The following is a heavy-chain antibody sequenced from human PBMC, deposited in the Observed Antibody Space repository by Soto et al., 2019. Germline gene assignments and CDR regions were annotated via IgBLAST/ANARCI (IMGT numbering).Heavy chain of an antibody. V-gene: IGHV3-30*03. CDR2: ILHDGSNK. CDR3: GRDRDSSGYYVDS. D-gene: IGHD3-22*01. J-gene: IGHJ4*02. CDR1: GFTFSHYG. Sequence: QVQLVESGGVMVQPGRSLRLSCAASGFTFSHYGMHWVRQAPGKGLEWVAVILHDGSNKYYGDSVKGRFTISRDNSNNTLYLQMNSMRLEDTAVYYCGRDRDSSGYYVDSWGQGTLVIVSS.